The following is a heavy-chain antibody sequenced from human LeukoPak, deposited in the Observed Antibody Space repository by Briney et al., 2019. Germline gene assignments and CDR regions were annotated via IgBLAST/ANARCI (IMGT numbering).Heavy chain of an antibody. V-gene: IGHV3-33*01. J-gene: IGHJ6*02. CDR2: IWYDGSNK. Sequence: GGSLRLSCAAPGFIFSSYGMHWVRQAPGKGLEWVAVIWYDGSNKYYADSVKGRFTISRDNSKNTLYLQMNSLRAEDTAVYYCARSVYQLPQNYYYYGIDVWGQGTTVTVSS. CDR1: GFIFSSYG. D-gene: IGHD2-2*01. CDR3: ARSVYQLPQNYYYYGIDV.